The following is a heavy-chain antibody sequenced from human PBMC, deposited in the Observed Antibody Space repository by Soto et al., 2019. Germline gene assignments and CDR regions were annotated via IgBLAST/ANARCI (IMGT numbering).Heavy chain of an antibody. J-gene: IGHJ4*02. CDR1: GFTFRSYW. D-gene: IGHD1-26*01. CDR2: IKEDGSEE. Sequence: EVQLVESGGGLVRPGGSLRLSCVASGFTFRSYWMTWIRRAPGKGLEWVGNIKEDGSEEKYVDSVKGRFTISRDNAKNSLYLQMNSLRVEDTAIYYCASPRGGGYRSFDYWGRGTLVTVSS. V-gene: IGHV3-7*01. CDR3: ASPRGGGYRSFDY.